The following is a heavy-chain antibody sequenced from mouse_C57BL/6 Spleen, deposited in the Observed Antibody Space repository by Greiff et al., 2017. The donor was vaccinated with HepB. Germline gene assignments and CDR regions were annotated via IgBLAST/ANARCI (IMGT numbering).Heavy chain of an antibody. Sequence: EVQLQQSGPELVKPGASVKISCKASGYSFTGYYMNWVKQSPEKSLEWIGEINPSTGGTTYNQKLKAKATLTVDKSSSTAYMQLKSLTSEDSAVYYCARPHYGSSYGFDYWGQGTTLTVSS. CDR1: GYSFTGYY. D-gene: IGHD1-1*01. CDR3: ARPHYGSSYGFDY. V-gene: IGHV1-42*01. J-gene: IGHJ2*01. CDR2: INPSTGGT.